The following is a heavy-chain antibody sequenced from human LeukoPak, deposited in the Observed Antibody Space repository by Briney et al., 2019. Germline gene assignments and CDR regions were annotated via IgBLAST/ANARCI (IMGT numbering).Heavy chain of an antibody. CDR3: ASGSSARWYFDY. CDR1: GFTFSGYS. D-gene: IGHD5-18*01. V-gene: IGHV3-21*01. J-gene: IGHJ4*02. Sequence: GGSLRLSCAASGFTFSGYSMNWVRQAPGKGLEWVSSISSSSSNIYNADSVKGRLAISRDNAKNSLYLQMNSLGAEDTAVYYCASGSSARWYFDYWGQGTLVTVSS. CDR2: ISSSSSNI.